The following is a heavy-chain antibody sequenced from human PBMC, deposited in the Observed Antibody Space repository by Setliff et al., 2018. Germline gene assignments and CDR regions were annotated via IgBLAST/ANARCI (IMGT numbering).Heavy chain of an antibody. CDR2: TIPSFGST. V-gene: IGHV1-69*05. CDR1: GGTFSSYG. D-gene: IGHD5-18*01. J-gene: IGHJ6*03. Sequence: SVKVSCKASGGTFSSYGISWVRQAPGQGLEWMGGTIPSFGSTNYAQKFQGRVTTITDESTSTAYMELSSLRTEDSAVYYCAREGVDTRSSTDYRYYMDVWGKGTTVTVSS. CDR3: AREGVDTRSSTDYRYYMDV.